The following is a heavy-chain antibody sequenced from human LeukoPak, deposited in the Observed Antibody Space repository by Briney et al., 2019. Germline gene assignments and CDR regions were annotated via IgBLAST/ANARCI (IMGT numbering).Heavy chain of an antibody. J-gene: IGHJ4*02. CDR2: IIPIFGTA. D-gene: IGHD3-3*01. CDR3: ASSPQTPYYDFWSGLVFDY. V-gene: IGHV1-69*05. CDR1: GGTFSSYA. Sequence: SVKVSCKASGGTFSSYAISWVRQAPGQGLEWMGGIIPIFGTANYAQKFQGRVTITTDESTSTAYMELSSLRSEDTAVYYCASSPQTPYYDFWSGLVFDYWGQGTLVTVCS.